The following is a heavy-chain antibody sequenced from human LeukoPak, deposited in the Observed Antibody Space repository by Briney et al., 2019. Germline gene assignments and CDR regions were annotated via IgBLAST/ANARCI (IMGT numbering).Heavy chain of an antibody. J-gene: IGHJ4*02. V-gene: IGHV4-34*01. CDR1: GGSFSGYY. D-gene: IGHD3-22*01. Sequence: SETLSLTCAVYGGSFSGYYWSWIRQPPGKGLEWIGEINHSGGTNYNPSLKSRVTISVDTSKNQFSLKLSSVAAADTAVYYCARVPYYYDSSERYFDYWGQGTLVTVSS. CDR2: INHSGGT. CDR3: ARVPYYYDSSERYFDY.